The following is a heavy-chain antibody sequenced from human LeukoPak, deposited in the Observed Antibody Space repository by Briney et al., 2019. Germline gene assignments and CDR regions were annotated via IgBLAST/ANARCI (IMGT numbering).Heavy chain of an antibody. CDR1: GFTFSNYW. CDR2: IKGDGSST. J-gene: IGHJ6*02. Sequence: GGSLRLSCAASGFTFSNYWMHWVRQTPGEGLVCVSLIKGDGSSTTYADSVKGRFTISRDNAKNTVYLQMNSLRAEDTAVYYCARGNYHAMDVWGQGTTVTVSS. V-gene: IGHV3-74*01. CDR3: ARGNYHAMDV.